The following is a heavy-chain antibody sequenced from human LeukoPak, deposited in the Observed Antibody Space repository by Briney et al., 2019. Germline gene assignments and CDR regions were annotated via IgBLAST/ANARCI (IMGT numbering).Heavy chain of an antibody. CDR3: ARRAGAYSHPYDY. CDR2: IRNKDNNYAT. CDR1: GFMFSGST. J-gene: IGHJ4*02. V-gene: IGHV3-73*01. D-gene: IGHD4/OR15-4a*01. Sequence: GGSLRLSCVASGFMFSGSTIQWVRQASGKGLEWLGRIRNKDNNYATAYVASVKGRFTFSRDDSKNTAYLQMNSLKTEDTGVYYCARRAGAYSHPYDYWGQGTLVTVSS.